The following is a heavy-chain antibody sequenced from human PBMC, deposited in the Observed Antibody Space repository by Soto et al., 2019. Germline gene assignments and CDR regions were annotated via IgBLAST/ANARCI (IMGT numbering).Heavy chain of an antibody. D-gene: IGHD1-26*01. CDR3: ARGAWELLEFFDY. CDR1: GFTLSSHT. V-gene: IGHV3-21*06. Sequence: GGSLRLSCAASGFTLSSHTLSWVRQAPWKGLEWVSSISSSGFYKNYADSVRGRFTVSRDNATNLLYLEMSSLRGEDTAVYYCARGAWELLEFFDYWGQGTLVTVSS. J-gene: IGHJ4*02. CDR2: ISSSGFYK.